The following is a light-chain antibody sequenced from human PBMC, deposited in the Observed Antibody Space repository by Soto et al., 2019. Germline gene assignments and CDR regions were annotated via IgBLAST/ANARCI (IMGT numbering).Light chain of an antibody. CDR1: QSISSS. V-gene: IGKV3-11*01. J-gene: IGKJ4*01. CDR3: HQRSSWPLT. CDR2: DAS. Sequence: EIVLTQSPATLSLSPGEGATLSCRASQSISSSLAWYQQKPGQPPRLLIYDASTRATGIPARFSGSGSGTDFTLTISRLEPEDFAVYYCHQRSSWPLTFGGGTKVETK.